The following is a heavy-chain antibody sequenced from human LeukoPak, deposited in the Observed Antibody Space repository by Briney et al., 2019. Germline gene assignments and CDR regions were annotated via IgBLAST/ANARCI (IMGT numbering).Heavy chain of an antibody. V-gene: IGHV3-64D*06. CDR3: VKGDSGYDFNFDY. CDR2: ISSNGGST. J-gene: IGHJ4*02. Sequence: GGSLRLSCSASGFTFSSYAMHWVRQAPGKGLEYVSAISSNGGSTYYADSVKGRFTISRDNSKNTLYLQMSSLRAEDTAVYCCVKGDSGYDFNFDYWGQGTLVTVSS. CDR1: GFTFSSYA. D-gene: IGHD5-12*01.